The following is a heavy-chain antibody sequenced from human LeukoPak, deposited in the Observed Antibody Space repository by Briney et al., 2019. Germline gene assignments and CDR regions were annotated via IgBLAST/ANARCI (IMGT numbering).Heavy chain of an antibody. CDR2: IYYSGST. CDR3: ARGYYDCWSGYYTGINWFDP. J-gene: IGHJ5*02. V-gene: IGHV4-30-4*07. D-gene: IGHD3-3*01. Sequence: PSETLSLTCAVSGGSISSVGYSWSWIRQPPEKRLEWIGYIYYSGSTYYNPSLKSRVTISVDTSKNQFSLKLSSVTAADTAVYCCARGYYDCWSGYYTGINWFDPWGQGTLVTVSS. CDR1: GGSISSVGYS.